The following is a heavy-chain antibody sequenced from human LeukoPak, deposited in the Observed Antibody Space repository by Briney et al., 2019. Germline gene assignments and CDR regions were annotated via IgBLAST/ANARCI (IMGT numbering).Heavy chain of an antibody. CDR3: AKEGLQTVTHGHYYYYYYGMDV. J-gene: IGHJ6*04. CDR2: FSGSGGST. V-gene: IGHV3-23*01. D-gene: IGHD4-17*01. Sequence: GSLRLSCAASGFTFSSYAMGWVRPGPWKGLEWVSGFSGSGGSTYYADSVKGRFTISRDNSKNTLYLQMNSLRAEDTAVYYCAKEGLQTVTHGHYYYYYYGMDVWGKGTTVTVSS. CDR1: GFTFSSYA.